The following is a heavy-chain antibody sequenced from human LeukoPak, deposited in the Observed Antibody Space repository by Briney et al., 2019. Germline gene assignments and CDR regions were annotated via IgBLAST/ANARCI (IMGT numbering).Heavy chain of an antibody. CDR3: ASKIAARPLGDAFDI. J-gene: IGHJ3*02. V-gene: IGHV1-69*04. CDR1: GGTFSSYA. CDR2: IIPILGIA. Sequence: GASVKVSCKASGGTFSSYAISWVRQAPGQGLEWMGRIIPILGIANYAQKFQGRVTITTDESTSTAYMELSSLRSEDTAVYYCASKIAARPLGDAFDIWGQGTMVTVSS. D-gene: IGHD6-6*01.